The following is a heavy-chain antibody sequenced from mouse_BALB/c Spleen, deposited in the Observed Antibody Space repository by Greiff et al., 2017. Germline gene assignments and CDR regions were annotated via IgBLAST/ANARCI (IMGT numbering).Heavy chain of an antibody. Sequence: VQLVESGPGLVAPSQSLSITCTVSGFSLTSYGVHWVRQPPGKGLEWLGVIWAGGSTNYNSALMSRLSISKDNSKSQVFLKMNSLQTDDTAMYYCAREGGYDGNYAMDYWGQGTSVTVSS. CDR3: AREGGYDGNYAMDY. V-gene: IGHV2-9*02. CDR1: GFSLTSYG. J-gene: IGHJ4*01. D-gene: IGHD2-2*01. CDR2: IWAGGST.